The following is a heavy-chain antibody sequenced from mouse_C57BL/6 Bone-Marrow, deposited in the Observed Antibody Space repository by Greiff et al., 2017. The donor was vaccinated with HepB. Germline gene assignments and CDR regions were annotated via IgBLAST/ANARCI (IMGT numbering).Heavy chain of an antibody. CDR3: ARWTISDYGDYFDY. J-gene: IGHJ2*01. Sequence: QVQLQQPGAELVRPGTSVKLSCKASGYTFTSYWMHWVKQRPGQGLEWIGVIDPSDSYTNYNQKFKGKATLTVDTSSSTAYMQLSSLTSEDSAVYYCARWTISDYGDYFDYWGQGTTLKVSS. D-gene: IGHD2-4*01. V-gene: IGHV1-59*01. CDR2: IDPSDSYT. CDR1: GYTFTSYW.